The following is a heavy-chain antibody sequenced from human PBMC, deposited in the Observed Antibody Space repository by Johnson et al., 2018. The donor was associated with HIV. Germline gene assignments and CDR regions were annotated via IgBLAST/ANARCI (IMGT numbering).Heavy chain of an antibody. CDR2: INWNGGST. D-gene: IGHD3-3*01. V-gene: IGHV3-20*04. J-gene: IGHJ3*02. CDR1: GFTFDDYG. Sequence: VQLVESGGGVVRPGGSLRLSCVASGFTFDDYGMSWVRQAPGKGLEWVSGINWNGGSTGYADSVKGRFTISRDNAKKSLYLQMNSLRVEDTALYYWARGDHDFWSGPVIWGQGTMVIVSS. CDR3: ARGDHDFWSGPVI.